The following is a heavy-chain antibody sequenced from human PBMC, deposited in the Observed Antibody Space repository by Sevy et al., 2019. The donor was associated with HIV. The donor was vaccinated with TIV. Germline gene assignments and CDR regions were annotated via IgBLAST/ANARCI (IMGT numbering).Heavy chain of an antibody. CDR2: LSPFHNKT. CDR1: GYTFSNYG. V-gene: IGHV1-18*01. Sequence: ASVKVSCKASGYTFSNYGISWVRQAPGQGLEWMGWLSPFHNKTNYAQKFQGRVSLTSDTSATTAYMEVTSLRSDDTAVYYCARDRVHDWGEGWFDPWGQGTLVTVSS. CDR3: ARDRVHDWGEGWFDP. D-gene: IGHD2-21*01. J-gene: IGHJ5*02.